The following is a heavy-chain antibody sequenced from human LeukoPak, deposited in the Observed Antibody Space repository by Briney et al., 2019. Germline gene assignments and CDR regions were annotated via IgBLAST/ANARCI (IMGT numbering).Heavy chain of an antibody. CDR1: GFTFSSYS. CDR2: ISSSSSYI. V-gene: IGHV3-21*01. CDR3: ASVNYYDSSGYDDAFDI. Sequence: GGSLRLSCAASGFTFSSYSMNWVRQAPGKGLEWVSSISSSSSYIYYADSVKGRFTISRDNAKNSLYLQMNSLRAEDTAVYYCASVNYYDSSGYDDAFDIWGQGTTVTVSS. J-gene: IGHJ3*02. D-gene: IGHD3-22*01.